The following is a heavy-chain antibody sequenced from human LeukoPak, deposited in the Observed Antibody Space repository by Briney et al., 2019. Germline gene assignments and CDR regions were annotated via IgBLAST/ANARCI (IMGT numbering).Heavy chain of an antibody. CDR1: GYTFTSYG. Sequence: GASVKVSCKASGYTFTSYGISWVRQAPGQGLEWMGRIIPILGIANYAQKFQGRVTITADKSTSTAYMELSSLRSEDTAVYYCARARSSGWYSSRDYYYYGMDVWGQGTTVTVSS. CDR2: IIPILGIA. CDR3: ARARSSGWYSSRDYYYYGMDV. D-gene: IGHD6-19*01. V-gene: IGHV1-69*04. J-gene: IGHJ6*02.